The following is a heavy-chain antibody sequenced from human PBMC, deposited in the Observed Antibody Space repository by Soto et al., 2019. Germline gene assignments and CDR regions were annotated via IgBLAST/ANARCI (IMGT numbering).Heavy chain of an antibody. V-gene: IGHV4-31*03. CDR2: IYYSGST. D-gene: IGHD3-10*01. CDR1: GGSLSSGGYY. CDR3: ARDIIGYYGSGSSTTTRKESSTNWFDP. Sequence: SETLSLTCTVSGGSLSSGGYYWRWIRQHPGKGLEWIGYIYYSGSTYYNPSLKSRVTISVDTSKNQFSLKLSSVTAADTAVYYCARDIIGYYGSGSSTTTRKESSTNWFDPWGQGTLVTVSS. J-gene: IGHJ5*02.